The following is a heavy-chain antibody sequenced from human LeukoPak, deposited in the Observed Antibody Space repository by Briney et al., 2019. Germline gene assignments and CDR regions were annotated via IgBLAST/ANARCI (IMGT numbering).Heavy chain of an antibody. D-gene: IGHD3-10*01. CDR2: INHSGST. CDR3: ARTLLWFGEPEGDY. CDR1: GGSFSGYY. V-gene: IGHV4-34*01. Sequence: SETLSLTCAVYGGSFSGYYWSWIRQPPGKGLEWIGEINHSGSTNYNPSLKSRVTISVDTSKNQFSLKLSSVTAADTAVYYCARTLLWFGEPEGDYWGQGTLVTVSS. J-gene: IGHJ4*02.